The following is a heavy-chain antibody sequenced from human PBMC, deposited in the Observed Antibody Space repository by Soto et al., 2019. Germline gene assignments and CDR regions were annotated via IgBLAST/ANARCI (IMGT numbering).Heavy chain of an antibody. D-gene: IGHD6-13*01. Sequence: QVQLVQSGAEVKKPEASVKVSCKASGYTFTGYYMHWVRQAPGQGLEWMGWINPNSGGTNYAQKFQGWVTMTRDTSISTAYMELSRLRSDDTAVYYCARDGHSSSWYWYFDLWGRGTLVTVSS. J-gene: IGHJ2*01. CDR3: ARDGHSSSWYWYFDL. CDR2: INPNSGGT. V-gene: IGHV1-2*04. CDR1: GYTFTGYY.